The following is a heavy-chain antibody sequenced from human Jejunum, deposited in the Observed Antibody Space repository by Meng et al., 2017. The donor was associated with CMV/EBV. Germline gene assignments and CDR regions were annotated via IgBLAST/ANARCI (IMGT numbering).Heavy chain of an antibody. CDR2: ILTKAEGGTT. D-gene: IGHD5/OR15-5a*01. CDR3: TTRIVSTGDY. CDR1: GFTFSNVW. Sequence: SCAASGFTFSNVWMNWVRQAPGKGLEWVGRILTKAEGGTTEYAPSMKDRFTISRDDSKNTQYLQMNNLKIEDTAVYFCTTRIVSTGDYWGQGTLVTVSS. V-gene: IGHV3-15*07. J-gene: IGHJ4*02.